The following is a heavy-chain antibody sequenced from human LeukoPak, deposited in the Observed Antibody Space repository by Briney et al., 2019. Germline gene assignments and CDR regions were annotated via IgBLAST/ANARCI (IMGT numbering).Heavy chain of an antibody. CDR2: IYYSGDT. Sequence: SETLSLTCTVSGGSISSSYWSWIRQPPGKGLEWIGYIYYSGDTNYNPSLKSRVTISVDTSKNQFSLKLSSVTAADTAVYYCARASVTYYYYYYMDVWGKGTTVTVSS. D-gene: IGHD4-11*01. CDR1: GGSISSSY. V-gene: IGHV4-59*01. J-gene: IGHJ6*03. CDR3: ARASVTYYYYYYMDV.